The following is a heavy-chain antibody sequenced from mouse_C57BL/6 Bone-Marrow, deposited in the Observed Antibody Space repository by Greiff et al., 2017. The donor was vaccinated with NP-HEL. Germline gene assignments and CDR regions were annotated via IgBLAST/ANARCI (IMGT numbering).Heavy chain of an antibody. V-gene: IGHV6-6*01. CDR3: TGGDYYGPSWFAY. J-gene: IGHJ3*01. D-gene: IGHD1-1*01. CDR2: IRNKANNPAT. CDR1: GFTFSDAW. Sequence: EVKLMESGGGLVQPGGSMKLSCAASGFTFSDAWMDWVRQSPEKGLEWVAEIRNKANNPATYYAESVKGRFTISRNDSKSSVYLQMNSLRAEDTGNYCCTGGDYYGPSWFAYWGQGTLVTVSA.